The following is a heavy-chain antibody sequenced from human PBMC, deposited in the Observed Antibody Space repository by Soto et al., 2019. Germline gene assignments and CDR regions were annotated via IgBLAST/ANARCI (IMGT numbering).Heavy chain of an antibody. J-gene: IGHJ4*02. CDR3: ARDRLTGTAEWHSLDS. V-gene: IGHV3-33*01. CDR1: GFSFRSYG. CDR2: IWHDGNNK. Sequence: VGSLRLSCAASGFSFRSYGMTWVRQAPGKGLEWVAVIWHDGNNKYHADSVQGRFTVSRDNSKNTLYLQMNYLRPEDTAVYYCARDRLTGTAEWHSLDSWGQGTQVTVSS. D-gene: IGHD7-27*01.